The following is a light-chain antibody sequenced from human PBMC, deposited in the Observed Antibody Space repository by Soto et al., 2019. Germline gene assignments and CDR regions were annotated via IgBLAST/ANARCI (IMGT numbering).Light chain of an antibody. CDR2: GAS. J-gene: IGKJ5*01. CDR3: QQLNSYPIT. CDR1: QSFSSN. Sequence: EIMMTPSPTTLSVSPGERATLSCRASQSFSSNLAWYQQKPGQAPRLLIYGASTRATGVPARFSGSGSGTDFTLTISSLQSEDFAAYYCQQLNSYPITFGQGTRLEIK. V-gene: IGKV3D-15*01.